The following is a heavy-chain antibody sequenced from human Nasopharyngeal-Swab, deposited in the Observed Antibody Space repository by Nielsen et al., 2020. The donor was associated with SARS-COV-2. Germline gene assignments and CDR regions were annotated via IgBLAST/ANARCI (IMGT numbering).Heavy chain of an antibody. CDR1: GGPIISSSHF. V-gene: IGHV4-39*01. D-gene: IGHD3-3*01. Sequence: SETLSLTCTVSGGPIISSSHFWGWIRQSPGKGLEWIGSIYYSGNTFYNPSLKGRVTIDVDTPRNQFSLKLTSVTAADTAVYYCARRRDFWSGGGFEYWGQGALVTVSS. CDR2: IYYSGNT. CDR3: ARRRDFWSGGGFEY. J-gene: IGHJ4*02.